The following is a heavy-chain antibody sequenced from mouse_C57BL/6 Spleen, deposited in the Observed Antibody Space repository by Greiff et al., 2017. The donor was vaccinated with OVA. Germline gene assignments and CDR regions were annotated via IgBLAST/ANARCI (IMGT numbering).Heavy chain of an antibody. CDR1: GYTFTSYW. CDR3: ARGYSPLGFDV. V-gene: IGHV1-7*01. J-gene: IGHJ1*03. CDR2: INPSSGYT. Sequence: QVQLQPSGAELAKPGASVKLSCKASGYTFTSYWMHWVKQRPGQGLEWIGYINPSSGYTKYNQKFKDKATLTADKSSSTAYMQLSSLTYEDAAVYYCARGYSPLGFDVWGTGTTVTVSS. D-gene: IGHD2-12*01.